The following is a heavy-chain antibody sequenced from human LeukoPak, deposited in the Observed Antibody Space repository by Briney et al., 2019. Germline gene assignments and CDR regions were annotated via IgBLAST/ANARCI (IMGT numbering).Heavy chain of an antibody. D-gene: IGHD5-18*01. CDR1: GGSLSSGGYY. J-gene: IGHJ4*02. CDR3: AREDTAMVAHDY. Sequence: PSQTLSLTCTVSGGSLSSGGYYWSWIRQPPGKGLEWIGEINHSGSTNYNPSLKRRVTISVDTSKHQFSLKLSSVTAADTAVYYCAREDTAMVAHDYWGQGTLVTVSS. V-gene: IGHV4-30-2*01. CDR2: INHSGST.